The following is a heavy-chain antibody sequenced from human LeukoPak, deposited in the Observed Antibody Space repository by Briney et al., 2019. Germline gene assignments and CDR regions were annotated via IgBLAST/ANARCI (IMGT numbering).Heavy chain of an antibody. Sequence: GASVKVSCTASGYTFTSFDINWVRQASGQGLEWMGWMNPHSGNTGFAQKFQGRVTPTGNTSISTAYMELSSLRSEDSAIYYCARRNWAYWYFDLWGRGAPVTVSS. D-gene: IGHD7-27*01. J-gene: IGHJ2*01. CDR1: GYTFTSFD. CDR2: MNPHSGNT. V-gene: IGHV1-8*01. CDR3: ARRNWAYWYFDL.